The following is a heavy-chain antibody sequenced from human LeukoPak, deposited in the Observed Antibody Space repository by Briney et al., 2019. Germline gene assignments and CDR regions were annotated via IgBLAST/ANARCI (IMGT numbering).Heavy chain of an antibody. Sequence: NPSETLPLTCTVSGGSISSSSYYWGWIRQPPGKGLEWIGSIYYSGSTYYNPSLKSRVTISVDTSKNQFSLKLSSVTAADTAVYYCARADYGSGVDYWGQGTLVTVSS. CDR2: IYYSGST. CDR3: ARADYGSGVDY. CDR1: GGSISSSSYY. J-gene: IGHJ4*02. V-gene: IGHV4-39*07. D-gene: IGHD3-10*01.